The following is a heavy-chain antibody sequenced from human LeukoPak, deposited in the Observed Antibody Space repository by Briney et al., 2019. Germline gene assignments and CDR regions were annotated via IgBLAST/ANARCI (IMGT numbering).Heavy chain of an antibody. CDR2: IYHSGST. CDR1: GYSISSGYY. CDR3: ARHVVPAAQSSYMDV. D-gene: IGHD2-2*01. Sequence: SETLSLTCAVSGYSISSGYYWGWIRQPPGKGLEWIGSIYHSGSTYYNPSLKSRVTTSVETSKNQFSLKLNSVTAADTSLYYCARHVVPAAQSSYMDVWGKGTTVTVSS. V-gene: IGHV4-38-2*01. J-gene: IGHJ6*03.